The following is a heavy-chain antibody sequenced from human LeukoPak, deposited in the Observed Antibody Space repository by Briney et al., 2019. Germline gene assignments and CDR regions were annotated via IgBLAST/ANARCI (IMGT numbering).Heavy chain of an antibody. CDR2: IYHSGST. J-gene: IGHJ4*02. CDR3: ARAGYSYLDY. D-gene: IGHD5-18*01. CDR1: GGSFSGYY. V-gene: IGHV4-38-2*01. Sequence: KPSETLSLTCAVYGGSFSGYYWGWIRQPPGKGLEWIGSIYHSGSTYYNPSLKSRVTISLDTSKNQFSLKVSSVTAADTAVYYCARAGYSYLDYWGQGTLVTVSS.